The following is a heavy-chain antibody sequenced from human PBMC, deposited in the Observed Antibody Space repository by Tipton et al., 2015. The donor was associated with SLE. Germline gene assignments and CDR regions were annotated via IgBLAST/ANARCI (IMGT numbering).Heavy chain of an antibody. J-gene: IGHJ4*02. Sequence: TLSLTCTVSGGSINSYFWSWIRQPPGKGLEWIGYIYYSGSTNYNPSLKSRVTMSVDTSKNQISLKLSSVTAADTAVYYCARPYEDSSGYFDYWGQGTLVTVSS. V-gene: IGHV4-59*01. CDR3: ARPYEDSSGYFDY. CDR2: IYYSGST. CDR1: GGSINSYF. D-gene: IGHD3-22*01.